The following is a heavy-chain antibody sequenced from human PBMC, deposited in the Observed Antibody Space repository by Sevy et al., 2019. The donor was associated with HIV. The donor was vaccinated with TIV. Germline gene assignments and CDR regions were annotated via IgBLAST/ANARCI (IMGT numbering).Heavy chain of an antibody. D-gene: IGHD2-2*01. CDR3: ARGSLGYCSSTSCYRRTNHYYGMDV. Sequence: ASVKVSCKASGYTFTSYGISWVRQAPGQGLEWMGWISAYNGNTNYAQKLQGRVTMTTDTSTSTAYMELRSLRSDDTAVYYCARGSLGYCSSTSCYRRTNHYYGMDVWGQGTTVTVSS. CDR2: ISAYNGNT. V-gene: IGHV1-18*01. CDR1: GYTFTSYG. J-gene: IGHJ6*02.